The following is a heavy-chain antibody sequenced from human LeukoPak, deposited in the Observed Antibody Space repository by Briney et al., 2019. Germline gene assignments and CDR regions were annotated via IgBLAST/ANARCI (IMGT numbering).Heavy chain of an antibody. Sequence: PSETLSLTCTVSGASISSHYWTWIRQSPGKRLEWIGYVFYSGTTSYSPSLNSRVTISIDTSKNQFSLRLTSVTAADTAVYYCARHGSRAVAGYFDYWGQGTLVTVSS. V-gene: IGHV4-59*08. CDR3: ARHGSRAVAGYFDY. D-gene: IGHD6-19*01. CDR2: VFYSGTT. J-gene: IGHJ4*02. CDR1: GASISSHY.